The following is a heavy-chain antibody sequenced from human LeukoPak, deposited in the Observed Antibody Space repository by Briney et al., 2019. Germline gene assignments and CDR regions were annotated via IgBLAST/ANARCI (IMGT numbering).Heavy chain of an antibody. D-gene: IGHD3-9*01. Sequence: GGSLRLFCAASGFTVSSNYMMWVRQAPGKGLEWVSVIYSGGSTYYSDPVKGRFTISRHNSQNKQCLQMNSPGADDTAVYYCARAQSDYDILTGFDYCYGMDVWGQGTTVTVSS. CDR2: IYSGGST. CDR3: ARAQSDYDILTGFDYCYGMDV. CDR1: GFTVSSNY. V-gene: IGHV3-53*04. J-gene: IGHJ6*02.